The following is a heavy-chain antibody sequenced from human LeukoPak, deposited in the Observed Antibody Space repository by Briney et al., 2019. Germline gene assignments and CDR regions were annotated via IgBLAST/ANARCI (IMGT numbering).Heavy chain of an antibody. CDR2: IYPGDSNI. D-gene: IGHD5-24*01. J-gene: IGHJ4*02. CDR1: GYSFTSYW. V-gene: IGHV5-51*01. Sequence: GESLKISCQGSGYSFTSYWIGWVRQMPGKGLEWMGIIYPGDSNIKYSPSFQGQVTISADRSISTAYLQWSSLKASDTAMYYCARHGSLEKEGPDYWGQGTLVTVSS. CDR3: ARHGSLEKEGPDY.